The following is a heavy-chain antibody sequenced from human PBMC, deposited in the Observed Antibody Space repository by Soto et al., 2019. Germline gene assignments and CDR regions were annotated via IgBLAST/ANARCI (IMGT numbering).Heavy chain of an antibody. V-gene: IGHV4-31*03. Sequence: SETLSLTCTVSGGSIISGGYYWSWIRQHPGKGLEWIGYIYYSGTTYYNPSLKSRVVISVDTSKNQFSLNLSSVTAADTAVFYCARGFYSSGWYVWFDPWGQGTLVTVSS. D-gene: IGHD6-13*01. CDR2: IYYSGTT. CDR3: ARGFYSSGWYVWFDP. J-gene: IGHJ5*02. CDR1: GGSIISGGYY.